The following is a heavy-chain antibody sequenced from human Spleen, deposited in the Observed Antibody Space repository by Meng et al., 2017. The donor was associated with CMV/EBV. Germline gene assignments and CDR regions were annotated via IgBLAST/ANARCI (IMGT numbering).Heavy chain of an antibody. CDR3: ARGYSSSSVSY. V-gene: IGHV1-69*05. Sequence: SVKVSCKASGGIFSNYSVSWLRQAPGQGLEWMGGIIPVLRIANYAQKFQDRVRFITDESTSTVYMDLSSLRSEDTAVYYCARGYSSSSVSYWGQGTLVTVSS. CDR1: GGIFSNYS. D-gene: IGHD6-13*01. CDR2: IIPVLRIA. J-gene: IGHJ4*02.